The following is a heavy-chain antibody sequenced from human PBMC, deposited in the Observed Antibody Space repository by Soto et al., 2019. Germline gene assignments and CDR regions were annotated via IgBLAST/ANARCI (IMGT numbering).Heavy chain of an antibody. Sequence: PGGSLRLSCAASGFTFSSYWMHWVRQAPGKGLVWVSRINSDGSSTSYADSVKGRFTISRDNAKNTLYLQMNSLRAEDTAVYYCARGSRSTSCYYYYYYYMDVWGKGTTVTV. CDR1: GFTFSSYW. CDR2: INSDGSST. V-gene: IGHV3-74*01. D-gene: IGHD2-2*01. CDR3: ARGSRSTSCYYYYYYYMDV. J-gene: IGHJ6*03.